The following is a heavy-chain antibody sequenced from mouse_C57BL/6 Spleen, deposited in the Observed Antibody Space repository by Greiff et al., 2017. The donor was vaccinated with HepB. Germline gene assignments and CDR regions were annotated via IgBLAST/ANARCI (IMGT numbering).Heavy chain of an antibody. V-gene: IGHV1-64*01. Sequence: QVLLQQPGAELVKPGASVKLSCKASGYTFTSYWMHWVQQRPGQGLEWIGMIHPNSGSTNYNEKFKSKATLTVDKSSSTTYMQLSSLTSEDSAVSYGARHCGSRLDYWGQGTTLTVSS. CDR3: ARHCGSRLDY. CDR2: IHPNSGST. CDR1: GYTFTSYW. D-gene: IGHD1-1*01. J-gene: IGHJ2*01.